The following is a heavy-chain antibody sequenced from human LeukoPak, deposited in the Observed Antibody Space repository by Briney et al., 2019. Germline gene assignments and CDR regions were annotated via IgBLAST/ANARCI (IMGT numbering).Heavy chain of an antibody. CDR3: AKAVSQLLGDYYYYYMDV. CDR1: GFTFSSYA. V-gene: IGHV3-30*04. CDR2: ISYDGSNK. Sequence: GGSLRLSCAASGFTFSSYAMHWVRQAPGKGLEWVAVISYDGSNKYYADSVKGRFTISRDNSKNTLYLQMNSLRAEDTAVYYCAKAVSQLLGDYYYYYMDVWGKGTTVTVSS. J-gene: IGHJ6*03. D-gene: IGHD2-2*01.